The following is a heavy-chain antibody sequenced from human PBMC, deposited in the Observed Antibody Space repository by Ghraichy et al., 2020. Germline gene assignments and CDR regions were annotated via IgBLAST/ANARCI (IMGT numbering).Heavy chain of an antibody. D-gene: IGHD2-2*01. CDR3: ARPLTGFCSSTSCPGGYFDL. J-gene: IGHJ2*01. CDR2: IKQDGSEK. CDR1: GFTFSGYW. Sequence: GGSLRLSCAAAGFTFSGYWMTWVRQALGKGLEWVANIKQDGSEKYYVDSVKGRFTISRDNAKNSLFLQMNSLRAEDTAVYYCARPLTGFCSSTSCPGGYFDLWGRGTLVTVSS. V-gene: IGHV3-7*01.